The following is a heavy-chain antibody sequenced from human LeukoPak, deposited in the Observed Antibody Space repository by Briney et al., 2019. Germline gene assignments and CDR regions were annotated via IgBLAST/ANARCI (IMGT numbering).Heavy chain of an antibody. J-gene: IGHJ4*02. Sequence: GGSLRLSCAASDITFSSYGMHWVRQAPGEGLDWVAFIRYDGSKEDYADSVKGRFTISRDNFNDIVYLQMNSLRTEDTAVYYCAKDWEAYCGGDCYSAFDYWDQGTLVTVSS. CDR2: IRYDGSKE. CDR3: AKDWEAYCGGDCYSAFDY. CDR1: DITFSSYG. V-gene: IGHV3-30*02. D-gene: IGHD2-21*01.